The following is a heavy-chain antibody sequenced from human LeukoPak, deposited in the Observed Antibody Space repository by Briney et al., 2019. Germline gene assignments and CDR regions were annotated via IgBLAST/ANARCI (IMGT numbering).Heavy chain of an antibody. Sequence: SETLSLTCTVSGGSISSSSYYWGWIRQPPGKGLEWIGSIYYSGSTYYNPSLKSRVTISVDTSKNQFSLKLSSVTAADTAVYYCATPYYYDSSGYSYWGQGTLVTVSS. D-gene: IGHD3-22*01. V-gene: IGHV4-39*07. CDR2: IYYSGST. CDR1: GGSISSSSYY. CDR3: ATPYYYDSSGYSY. J-gene: IGHJ4*02.